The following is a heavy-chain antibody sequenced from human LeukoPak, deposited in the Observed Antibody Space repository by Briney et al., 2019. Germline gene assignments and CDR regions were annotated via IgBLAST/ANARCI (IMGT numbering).Heavy chain of an antibody. V-gene: IGHV1-69*04. D-gene: IGHD3-9*01. J-gene: IGHJ4*02. CDR3: ARDPTTGYYYFDY. CDR2: IIPILGIA. CDR1: GCTFTGYY. Sequence: ASVKVSCKASGCTFTGYYMHWVRQAPGQGLEWMGRIIPILGIANYAQKFQGRVTITADKSTSTAYMELSSLRSEDTAVYYCARDPTTGYYYFDYWGQGTLVTVSP.